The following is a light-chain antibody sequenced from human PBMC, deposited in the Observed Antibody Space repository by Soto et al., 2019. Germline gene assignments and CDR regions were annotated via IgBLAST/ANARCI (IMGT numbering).Light chain of an antibody. CDR2: EVT. V-gene: IGLV2-8*01. J-gene: IGLJ2*01. Sequence: QSVLPQPPSASGSPGQSVAISCTGTSSDVVGYNYVSWYQHHPGKAPKLIIYEVTKRPSGVPDRFSGSKSANTASLTVSGLQPDDEADYYCSSYAGSDMGVFGGGTPLTVL. CDR1: SSDVVGYNY. CDR3: SSYAGSDMGV.